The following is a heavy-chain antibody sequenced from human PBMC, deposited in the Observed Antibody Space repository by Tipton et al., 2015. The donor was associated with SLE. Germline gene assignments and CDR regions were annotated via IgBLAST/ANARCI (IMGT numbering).Heavy chain of an antibody. V-gene: IGHV1-69*05. CDR2: IIPIFGTA. Sequence: QLVQSGPEVKKPGSSVKVSCKASGGTFSSYAISWVRQAPGQGLEWMGGIIPIFGTANYAQKFQGRVTITTDESTSTAYMELSSLRSGDTAVYYCASGDCSSTSCYRAEYFQHWGQGTLVTVSS. CDR1: GGTFSSYA. CDR3: ASGDCSSTSCYRAEYFQH. D-gene: IGHD2-2*01. J-gene: IGHJ1*01.